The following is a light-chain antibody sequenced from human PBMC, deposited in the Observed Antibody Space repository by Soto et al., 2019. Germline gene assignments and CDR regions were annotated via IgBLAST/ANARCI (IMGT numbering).Light chain of an antibody. V-gene: IGLV2-14*01. CDR3: NSYTNSHTWV. CDR2: EVS. J-gene: IGLJ3*02. CDR1: SSDIGGYNY. Sequence: QSAPTQPASVSGSPGQSITISCTGTSSDIGGYNYVSWYQQHPGKAPKLMIYEVSNRPSGVSHRFSGSKSGNTASLTISGLQAEDEADYYCNSYTNSHTWVFGGGTKLTVL.